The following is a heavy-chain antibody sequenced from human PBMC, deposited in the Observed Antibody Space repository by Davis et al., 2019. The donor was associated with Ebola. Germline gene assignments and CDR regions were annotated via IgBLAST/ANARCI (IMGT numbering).Heavy chain of an antibody. V-gene: IGHV1-69*13. J-gene: IGHJ5*02. CDR1: GGTFSTYT. D-gene: IGHD3-16*01. CDR3: ARDLLRDWTDV. Sequence: AASVKVSCKASGGTFSTYTFTWVRQAPGQGLEWMGGIIPIFAQAKYAPKFQGRVTMTADESTSTVYMELTSLTQEDTAVYYCARDLLRDWTDVWGLGTLVTVSS. CDR2: IIPIFAQA.